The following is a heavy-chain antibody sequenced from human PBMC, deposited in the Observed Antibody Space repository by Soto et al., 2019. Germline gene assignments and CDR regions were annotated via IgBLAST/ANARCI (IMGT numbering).Heavy chain of an antibody. J-gene: IGHJ6*02. Sequence: DVQLVESGGGLVQPGGSLRVSCGASGFSISRYWMSWVRRAPGKGLEWVGNIDQDGTENFYAGSVRGRFTISRDNAMNSLYLQMDSLTAADTAVYFCARDRGNGYYGQDTWGMDVWGQGTTVTVSS. CDR3: ARDRGNGYYGQDTWGMDV. V-gene: IGHV3-7*01. D-gene: IGHD1-26*01. CDR1: GFSISRYW. CDR2: IDQDGTEN.